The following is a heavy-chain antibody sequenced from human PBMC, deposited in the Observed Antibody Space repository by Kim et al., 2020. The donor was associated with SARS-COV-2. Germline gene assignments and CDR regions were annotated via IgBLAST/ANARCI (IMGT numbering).Heavy chain of an antibody. CDR2: ISNRNTYK. Sequence: GGSLRLSCAASGFSFNDYDMNWIRQAPGRGLEWMSYISNRNTYKNYPDSVKGRFTVSRDNSKKTLSLQLNSLRAEDTAVYYCARGVRALVEYWGEGILVTASS. J-gene: IGHJ4*02. CDR3: ARGVRALVEY. V-gene: IGHV3-11*05. D-gene: IGHD3-3*01. CDR1: GFSFNDYD.